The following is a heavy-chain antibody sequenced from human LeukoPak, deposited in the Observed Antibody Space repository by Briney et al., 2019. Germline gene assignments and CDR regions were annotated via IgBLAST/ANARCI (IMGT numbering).Heavy chain of an antibody. CDR1: RYTFTGYY. V-gene: IGHV1-2*02. Sequence: ASVKVSCKTSRYTFTGYYMHWVRQAPGQGLEWMGWINPNTGGTNYAQKFRGRVTMTRDTSISTAYMELSRLRSDDTAVYYCARETLGRTVITTHDSFDIWGQGTMVTVSS. CDR2: INPNTGGT. J-gene: IGHJ3*02. D-gene: IGHD4-23*01. CDR3: ARETLGRTVITTHDSFDI.